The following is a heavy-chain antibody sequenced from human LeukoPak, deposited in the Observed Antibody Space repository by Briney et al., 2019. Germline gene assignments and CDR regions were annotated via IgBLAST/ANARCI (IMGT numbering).Heavy chain of an antibody. Sequence: PSETLSLTCSVSGGSITGGGYYWSWVRQHPGKGLEWIGYIYHSGTTLYNPSLKSRVTMSVDTSKNQFSLRLNSVTAADTAVYYCARGEFGELYYFEYWGQGTLVTVSS. CDR3: ARGEFGELYYFEY. D-gene: IGHD3-10*01. CDR1: GGSITGGGYY. CDR2: IYHSGTT. V-gene: IGHV4-31*03. J-gene: IGHJ4*02.